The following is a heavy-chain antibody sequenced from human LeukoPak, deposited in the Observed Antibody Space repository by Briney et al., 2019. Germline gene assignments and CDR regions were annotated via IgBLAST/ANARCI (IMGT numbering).Heavy chain of an antibody. CDR3: ARGGYSYASYYYYYYMDV. CDR1: GGSISSYY. J-gene: IGHJ6*03. V-gene: IGHV4-39*07. D-gene: IGHD5-18*01. CDR2: IYYSGST. Sequence: SETLSLTCNISGGSISSYYWGWIRQPPGKGLEWIGSIYYSGSTYYNPSLKSRVTISVDTSKNQFSLKLSSVTAADTAVYYCARGGYSYASYYYYYYMDVWGKGTTVTVSS.